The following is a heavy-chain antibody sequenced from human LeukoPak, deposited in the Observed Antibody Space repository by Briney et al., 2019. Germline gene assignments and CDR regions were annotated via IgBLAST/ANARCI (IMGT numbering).Heavy chain of an antibody. CDR3: ARLAAVAGTPSAFDI. CDR2: IYTSGST. CDR1: GGSIGSGSYY. Sequence: SQTLSLTCTVSGGSIGSGSYYWSWIRQPAGKGLEWIGRIYTSGSTNYNPSLKSRVTISVDTSKNQFSLKLSSVTAADTAVYYCARLAAVAGTPSAFDIWGQGTMVTVSS. D-gene: IGHD6-19*01. V-gene: IGHV4-61*02. J-gene: IGHJ3*02.